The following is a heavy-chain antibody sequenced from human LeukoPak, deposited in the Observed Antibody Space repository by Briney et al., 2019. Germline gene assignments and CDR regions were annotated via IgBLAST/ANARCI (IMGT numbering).Heavy chain of an antibody. CDR2: ISAYNGNT. Sequence: GASVKVSCKASGYTFTSYGISWMRQAPGQGLEWMGWISAYNGNTNYAQKLQGRFTMTTDTSTSTAYMELRSLRSDDTAVYYCARGYDILTGTGWFDPWGQGTLVTVSS. CDR3: ARGYDILTGTGWFDP. V-gene: IGHV1-18*01. CDR1: GYTFTSYG. D-gene: IGHD3-9*01. J-gene: IGHJ5*02.